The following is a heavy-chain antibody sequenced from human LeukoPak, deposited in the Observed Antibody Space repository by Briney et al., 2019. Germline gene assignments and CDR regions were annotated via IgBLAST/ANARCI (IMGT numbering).Heavy chain of an antibody. V-gene: IGHV4-39*02. CDR1: GGSISSSSYY. CDR2: IYYSGST. CDR3: ARDQLYCSGGSCYSGVFTN. Sequence: SETLSLTCTVSGGSISSSSYYWGWIRQPPGKGLEWIGSIYYSGSTYYNPSLKSRVTISVDTSKNQFSLKLSSVTAADTGVYYCARDQLYCSGGSCYSGVFTNWGQGTLVTVSS. D-gene: IGHD2-15*01. J-gene: IGHJ4*02.